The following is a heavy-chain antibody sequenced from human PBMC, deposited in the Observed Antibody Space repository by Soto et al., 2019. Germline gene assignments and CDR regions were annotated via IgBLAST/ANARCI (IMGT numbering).Heavy chain of an antibody. CDR3: ARNLAYYYASSGYYPSGYFDS. D-gene: IGHD3-22*01. V-gene: IGHV4-30-4*01. Sequence: PSETLSLTCTVSSGSISSGDYYWSWIRQPPGKGLEWIGYIYYSGSTFYNPSLKSRLIISLHMSKNQFSLNLSSVTAADTAMYFCARNLAYYYASSGYYPSGYFDSCDQGTLVTVSS. CDR2: IYYSGST. J-gene: IGHJ4*02. CDR1: SGSISSGDYY.